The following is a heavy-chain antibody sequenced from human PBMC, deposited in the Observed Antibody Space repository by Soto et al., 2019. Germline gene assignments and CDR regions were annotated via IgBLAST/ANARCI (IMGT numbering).Heavy chain of an antibody. CDR3: ARERITMVRGVIITLSWFDT. V-gene: IGHV4-34*01. CDR1: GGSFSGYY. Sequence: PSETLSLTCAVYGGSFSGYYWSWIRQPPGKGLEWIGEINHSGSTNYNPSLKSRVTISVDTSKNQFSLKLSSVTAAGTAVYYCARERITMVRGVIITLSWFDTWGQGTLVTVSS. J-gene: IGHJ5*02. CDR2: INHSGST. D-gene: IGHD3-10*01.